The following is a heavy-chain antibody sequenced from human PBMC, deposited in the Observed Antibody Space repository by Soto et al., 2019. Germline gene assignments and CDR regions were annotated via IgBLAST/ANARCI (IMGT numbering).Heavy chain of an antibody. CDR3: ARLRYYDDSSGYYWPSFDY. D-gene: IGHD3-22*01. CDR2: IYYSGST. CDR1: GGSISSYF. V-gene: IGHV4-59*01. Sequence: SETLSLTCTVSGGSISSYFWSWIRQPPGKGLEWIGYIYYSGSTNYNPSLKSRVTISVDTSKNQFSLKLSSVTAADTAVYYCARLRYYDDSSGYYWPSFDYWGQGTLVTVSS. J-gene: IGHJ4*02.